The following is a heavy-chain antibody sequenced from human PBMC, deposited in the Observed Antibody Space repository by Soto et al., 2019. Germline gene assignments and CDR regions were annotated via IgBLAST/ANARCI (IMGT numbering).Heavy chain of an antibody. CDR2: ISGCGTTI. CDR1: GFSFSDHY. CDR3: VCDDQYYSKEY. V-gene: IGHV3-11*01. J-gene: IGHJ4*02. D-gene: IGHD1-26*01. Sequence: QVQLVESGGGLFKPGGSLRLSCGASGFSFSDHYMTWIRQAPGKGLEWVSYISGCGTTIYYTDSVKGRFTVSRDNAKNSVYLQVKILTAEDTAVYLWVCDDQYYSKEYCGQGTLVTVSS.